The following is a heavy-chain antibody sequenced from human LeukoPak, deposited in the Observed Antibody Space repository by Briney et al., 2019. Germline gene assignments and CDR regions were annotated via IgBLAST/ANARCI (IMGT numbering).Heavy chain of an antibody. D-gene: IGHD2-8*01. CDR2: INQDGSQK. Sequence: PGGSLRLSCAASGFTFGTYWMSWVRQAPGKGLEWVANINQDGSQKRYVDSVQGRFTISRDNTKNSLFLQMNSLRAEDTAVYYCARLKDDVTKFDYWGQGTLVTVSS. V-gene: IGHV3-7*01. CDR1: GFTFGTYW. CDR3: ARLKDDVTKFDY. J-gene: IGHJ4*02.